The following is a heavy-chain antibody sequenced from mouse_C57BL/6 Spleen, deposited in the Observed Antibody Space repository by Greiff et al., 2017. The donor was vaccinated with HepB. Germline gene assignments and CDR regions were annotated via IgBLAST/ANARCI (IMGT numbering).Heavy chain of an antibody. J-gene: IGHJ1*03. CDR1: GYTFTSYW. D-gene: IGHD1-1*01. CDR2: IDPSDSYT. V-gene: IGHV1-69*01. CDR3: ARGPYYYGSRRGYFDV. Sequence: QVQLKQPGAELVMPGASVKLSCKASGYTFTSYWMHWVKQRPGQGLEWIGEIDPSDSYTNYNQKFKGKSTLTVDKSSSTAYMQLSSLTSEDSAVYYCARGPYYYGSRRGYFDVWGTGTTVTVSS.